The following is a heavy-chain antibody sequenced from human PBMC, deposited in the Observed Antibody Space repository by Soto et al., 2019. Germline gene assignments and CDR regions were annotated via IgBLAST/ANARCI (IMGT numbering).Heavy chain of an antibody. Sequence: GGSLRLSCAASGFTFSSSAMLWVRQAPGMGLEWVAVISYDGSNKYYADSVEGRFTISRDNSKNPLYLQMNSLRAEDTAVYYCARVPDWGQVTRVTVSS. J-gene: IGHJ4*02. CDR1: GFTFSSSA. V-gene: IGHV3-30-3*01. CDR2: ISYDGSNK. CDR3: ARVPD.